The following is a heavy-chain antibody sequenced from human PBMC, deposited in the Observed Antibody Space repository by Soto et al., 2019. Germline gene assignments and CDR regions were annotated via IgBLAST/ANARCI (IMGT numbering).Heavy chain of an antibody. Sequence: SVKVSCKASGGLFSSYPISWVRQVPGQGLEWMRGIIPVFQTAYYTQRFQGRVTITADESTNTAYMELSSLRSEDTAIYYCARGGSGYTWFNEFWGQGTLVTVSS. J-gene: IGHJ4*02. V-gene: IGHV1-69*13. CDR3: ARGGSGYTWFNEF. D-gene: IGHD3-22*01. CDR2: IIPVFQTA. CDR1: GGLFSSYP.